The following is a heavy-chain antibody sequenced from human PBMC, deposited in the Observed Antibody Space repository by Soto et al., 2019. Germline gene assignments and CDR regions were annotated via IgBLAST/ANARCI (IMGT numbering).Heavy chain of an antibody. Sequence: PSETLSLTCTVSGGSISSYYWSWIRQPPGKGLEWIGYIYYSGSTNYNPSLKSRVTMSVDTSKNQFSLKLSSVTAADTAVYYCARHLEYSSSGPDYWGQGTLVTVSS. CDR1: GGSISSYY. CDR2: IYYSGST. CDR3: ARHLEYSSSGPDY. D-gene: IGHD6-6*01. V-gene: IGHV4-59*08. J-gene: IGHJ4*02.